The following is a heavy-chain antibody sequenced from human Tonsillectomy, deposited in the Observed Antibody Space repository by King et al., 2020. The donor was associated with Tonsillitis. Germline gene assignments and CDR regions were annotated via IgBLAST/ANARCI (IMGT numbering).Heavy chain of an antibody. Sequence: VQLQQWGAGLLKPSETLSLTCAVYGGSFSGYYWSWIRQPPGKGLEWIGEINHSGSTNYNPSLKSRVTISVDTSKNQFSLKLSSVTAADTAVYYCARFCYCGSGSSAYKYTWFDPWGQGTLVTVSS. D-gene: IGHD3-10*01. CDR2: INHSGST. V-gene: IGHV4-34*01. CDR3: ARFCYCGSGSSAYKYTWFDP. J-gene: IGHJ5*02. CDR1: GGSFSGYY.